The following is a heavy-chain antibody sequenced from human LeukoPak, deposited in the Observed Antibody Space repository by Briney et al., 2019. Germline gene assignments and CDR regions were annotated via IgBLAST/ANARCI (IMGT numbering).Heavy chain of an antibody. CDR2: FDPEDGET. Sequence: GASVKVSCKVSGYTLTELSMHWVRQAPGKGLEWMGGFDPEDGETIYAQKFQGRVTMTEDTSTDTAYMELSSLRSEDTAVYYCATGGYCSGGSCYDYYYYMDVWGKGTTVAVSS. D-gene: IGHD2-15*01. V-gene: IGHV1-24*01. J-gene: IGHJ6*03. CDR1: GYTLTELS. CDR3: ATGGYCSGGSCYDYYYYMDV.